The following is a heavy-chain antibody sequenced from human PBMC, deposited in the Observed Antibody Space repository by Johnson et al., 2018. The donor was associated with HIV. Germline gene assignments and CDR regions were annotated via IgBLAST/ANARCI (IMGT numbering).Heavy chain of an antibody. V-gene: IGHV3-23*04. D-gene: IGHD2-21*01. J-gene: IGHJ3*02. CDR2: ISWNSGRI. CDR1: GFTFSSYA. CDR3: ARGYCGGDI. Sequence: VQLVESGRGVVQPGGSLRLSCAASGFTFSSYAMSWVRQAPGKGLEWVSGISWNSGRIGYADSVKGRFTISRDSAKNCLYLQMNSLRAEDTAVYYWARGYCGGDIWGQGTKVTVSS.